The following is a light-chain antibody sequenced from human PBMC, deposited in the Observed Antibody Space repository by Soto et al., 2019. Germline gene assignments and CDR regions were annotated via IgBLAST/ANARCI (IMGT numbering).Light chain of an antibody. CDR1: QSVSSSY. CDR3: QQYGSSPLFT. Sequence: EIVLTQSPGTLSLSPGERATLSCGASQSVSSSYLAWYQQKPGQAPRLLIYGASSRATGIPDRFSGSGSGTDFTLTISRLEPEDFAVYYWQQYGSSPLFTFGPGTKVDIK. CDR2: GAS. V-gene: IGKV3-20*01. J-gene: IGKJ3*01.